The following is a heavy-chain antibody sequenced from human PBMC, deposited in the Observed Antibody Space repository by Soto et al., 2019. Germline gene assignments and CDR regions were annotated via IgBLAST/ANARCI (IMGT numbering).Heavy chain of an antibody. V-gene: IGHV4-38-2*01. CDR3: ARALVLTGIQGWYFDL. Sequence: SETLSLTCAVSVYAISSGYYWGWIRQPPGKGLEWIGSIHHSGSTYYNPSLKSRVTISVDKSKNQFSLRLSSVTAADTAVYYCARALVLTGIQGWYFDLWGRGTLVTVSS. D-gene: IGHD1-1*01. CDR1: VYAISSGYY. J-gene: IGHJ2*01. CDR2: IHHSGST.